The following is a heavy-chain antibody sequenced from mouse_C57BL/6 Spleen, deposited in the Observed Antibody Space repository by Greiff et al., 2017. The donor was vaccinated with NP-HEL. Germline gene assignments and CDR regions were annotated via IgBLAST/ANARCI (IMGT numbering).Heavy chain of an antibody. CDR3: ANFITAVVDYFDY. D-gene: IGHD1-1*01. Sequence: QVQLQQPGAELVKPGASVKLSCKASGYTFTSYWMHWVKQRPGRGLEWIGRIDPNSGGTKYNEKFKSKATLTVDKPSSTAYMQLSSLTSDDSAVYYCANFITAVVDYFDYWGQGTTLTVSS. J-gene: IGHJ2*01. V-gene: IGHV1-72*01. CDR2: IDPNSGGT. CDR1: GYTFTSYW.